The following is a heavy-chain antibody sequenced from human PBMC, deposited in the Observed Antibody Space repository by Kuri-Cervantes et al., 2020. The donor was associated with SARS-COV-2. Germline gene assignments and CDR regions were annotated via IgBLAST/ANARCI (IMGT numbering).Heavy chain of an antibody. CDR1: GFIFSNAW. CDR2: IKSRADGGTR. J-gene: IGHJ3*01. V-gene: IGHV3-15*01. Sequence: GESLKISCAATGFIFSNAWMSWVRQAPGKGLEWIGRIKSRADGGTRDYAAPVKGRFTMSRDDSTNTLYLQMNSLKIEDTAVYYCTTGSVRGQWLEPRRHDASDLWGQGTMVTVSS. CDR3: TTGSVRGQWLEPRRHDASDL. D-gene: IGHD6-19*01.